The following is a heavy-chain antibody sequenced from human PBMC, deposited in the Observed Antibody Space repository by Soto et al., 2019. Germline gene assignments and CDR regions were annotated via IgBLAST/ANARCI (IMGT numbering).Heavy chain of an antibody. Sequence: GGAPRISCAAPGFTFSSYGMHGVRPAPGKGLEWVAVISYDGSNKYYADSVKGRFTISRDNSKNTLYLQMNSLRAEDTAVYYCAKDYYGSGSYVGLYYMDVWGKGTTVTVSS. D-gene: IGHD3-10*01. CDR3: AKDYYGSGSYVGLYYMDV. CDR2: ISYDGSNK. V-gene: IGHV3-30*18. J-gene: IGHJ6*03. CDR1: GFTFSSYG.